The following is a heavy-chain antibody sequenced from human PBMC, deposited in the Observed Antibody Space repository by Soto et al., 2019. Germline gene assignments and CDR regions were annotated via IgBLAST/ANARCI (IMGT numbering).Heavy chain of an antibody. D-gene: IGHD1-26*01. J-gene: IGHJ4*02. CDR2: ISKDGNDQ. V-gene: IGHV3-30*18. CDR1: GFTFRDYA. CDR3: AKDRWEFTRYFDH. Sequence: GGSLRLSCAASGFTFRDYALHWVRQVPGKGLEWVAVISKDGNDQYHADSVKGRFTVSRDNSKNTVFLEMNSLRLEDTAVYYCAKDRWEFTRYFDHWGQGNLVTVSS.